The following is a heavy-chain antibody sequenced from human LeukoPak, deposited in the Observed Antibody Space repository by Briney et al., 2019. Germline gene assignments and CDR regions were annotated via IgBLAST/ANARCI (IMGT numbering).Heavy chain of an antibody. D-gene: IGHD4-11*01. J-gene: IGHJ4*02. CDR1: GFIFDDHG. V-gene: IGHV3-20*04. CDR3: ARGRKIYSNSDFDY. Sequence: GGSLTLSCAASGFIFDDHGMNWVRQAPGKGLEWVSGINWSGGSTSYADSVKGRFTISRDNAKNSLYLQTNSLRAEDTALYYCARGRKIYSNSDFDYWGQGTLVTVSS. CDR2: INWSGGST.